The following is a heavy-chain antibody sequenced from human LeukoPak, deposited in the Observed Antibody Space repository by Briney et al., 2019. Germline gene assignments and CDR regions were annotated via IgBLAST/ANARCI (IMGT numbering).Heavy chain of an antibody. CDR2: IWYDGSNK. CDR1: GFTFSSYG. J-gene: IGHJ4*02. Sequence: PGRSLRLSCAASGFTFSSYGMHWVRQAPGKGLEWVAVIWYDGSNKYYADSVKGRFTISRDNSKNTLYLQMNSLRVEDTAVYYCAKDSDTDTVVDYWGQGTLVTVSS. D-gene: IGHD4-17*01. CDR3: AKDSDTDTVVDY. V-gene: IGHV3-33*06.